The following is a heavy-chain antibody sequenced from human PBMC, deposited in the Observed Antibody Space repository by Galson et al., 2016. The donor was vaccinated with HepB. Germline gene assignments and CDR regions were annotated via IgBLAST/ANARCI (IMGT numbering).Heavy chain of an antibody. Sequence: QSGAEVKKPGESLKISGKGFGYSFTRYWIGWVRQMPGRRLEWMGIIYPADSDTRYSPSFQGQVTISADKSINTVYLQWSRLKASDTAMYYCAVSVQLERVVNTYWYGLDVWGQGTTVTVSS. CDR2: IYPADSDT. J-gene: IGHJ6*02. D-gene: IGHD1-1*01. V-gene: IGHV5-51*01. CDR3: AVSVQLERVVNTYWYGLDV. CDR1: GYSFTRYW.